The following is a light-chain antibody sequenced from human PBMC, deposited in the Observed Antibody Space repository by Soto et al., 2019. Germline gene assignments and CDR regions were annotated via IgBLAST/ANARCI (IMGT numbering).Light chain of an antibody. CDR1: QSVSSSN. V-gene: IGKV3-20*01. CDR3: QQYGSSGT. Sequence: DIVLTQSPGTLSLSPGERATLSCRASQSVSSSNLAWYQQKPGQAPRLLIYGASTRATGFPDRFSGSGSGTDFTPTIRRLQPEEFAVYYCQQYGSSGTFGQGTKVEIK. J-gene: IGKJ1*01. CDR2: GAS.